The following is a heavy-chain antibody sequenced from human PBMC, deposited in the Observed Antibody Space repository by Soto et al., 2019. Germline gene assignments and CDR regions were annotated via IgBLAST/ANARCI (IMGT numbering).Heavy chain of an antibody. D-gene: IGHD1-20*01. CDR2: ISGSGGST. Sequence: GGSLRLSCAASGFTFSSYAMSWVRQAPGKGLEWVSAISGSGGSTYYADSVKGRFTISRDNSKNTLYLQMNSLRAEDTAVYYCAMGGFGYNWEPFDYWGQGTLVTVSS. J-gene: IGHJ4*02. CDR1: GFTFSSYA. V-gene: IGHV3-23*01. CDR3: AMGGFGYNWEPFDY.